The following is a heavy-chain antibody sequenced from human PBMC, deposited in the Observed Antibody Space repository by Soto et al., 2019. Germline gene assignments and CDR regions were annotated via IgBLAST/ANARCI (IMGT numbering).Heavy chain of an antibody. V-gene: IGHV4-4*07. CDR3: ATEVYTSGWNYDY. Sequence: QVQLRESGPGLVKPSETLSLTCNVSGGSISPHYVNWIRQPAGKGLEWIGRVHTSGSSDYSPSLKRQVTMSVDTSKKQFSQKLNSVPAADTAVYYCATEVYTSGWNYDYWGQGILATVSS. J-gene: IGHJ4*02. D-gene: IGHD6-19*01. CDR2: VHTSGSS. CDR1: GGSISPHY.